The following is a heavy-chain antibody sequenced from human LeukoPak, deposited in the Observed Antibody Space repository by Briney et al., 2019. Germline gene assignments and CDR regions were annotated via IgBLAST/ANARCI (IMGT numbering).Heavy chain of an antibody. CDR1: GFTFSDYS. CDR3: AKGDTTGPLDY. CDR2: ISSGTTYI. J-gene: IGHJ4*02. D-gene: IGHD5-18*01. V-gene: IGHV3-21*04. Sequence: PGGSLRLSCAASGFTFSDYSMNWVRQAPGKGLEWVSSISSGTTYINYADSLKGRFTISRDNAKNSLYLQMNNLRAEDTALYYCAKGDTTGPLDYWGQGTLVTVSS.